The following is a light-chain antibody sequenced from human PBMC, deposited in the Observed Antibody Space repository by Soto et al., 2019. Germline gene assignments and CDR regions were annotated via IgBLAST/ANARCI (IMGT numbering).Light chain of an antibody. CDR1: QAIKNL. CDR2: AAS. V-gene: IGKV1-27*01. CDR3: QKYFSVPWT. Sequence: DIQMTQSPSSLSASVGDRVTITCRASQAIKNLLAWYQQKSGKVPKLLIYAASTLQPGVPGRFSGSGSETDFTLTIASLQPEDAATYYCQKYFSVPWTFGQGTKVEI. J-gene: IGKJ1*01.